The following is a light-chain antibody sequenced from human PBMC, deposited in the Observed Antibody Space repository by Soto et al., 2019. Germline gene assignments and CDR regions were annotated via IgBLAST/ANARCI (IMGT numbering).Light chain of an antibody. J-gene: IGLJ3*02. V-gene: IGLV2-14*01. CDR1: SSDVGGYNY. Sequence: QSALTQPASVSGSPGQSITISCTGTSSDVGGYNYVSWYQQHPGKAPQLMIYVVSNRPSGVSNRFSGSKSGNTASLTISGLQAEDEGDYYCSSYTTTTWVFGGGTKLTVL. CDR3: SSYTTTTWV. CDR2: VVS.